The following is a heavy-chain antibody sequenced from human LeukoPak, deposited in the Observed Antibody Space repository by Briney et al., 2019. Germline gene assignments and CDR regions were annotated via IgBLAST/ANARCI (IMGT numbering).Heavy chain of an antibody. J-gene: IGHJ3*02. D-gene: IGHD2-15*01. CDR1: GFTFDDYG. Sequence: SGGSLRLSCAASGFTFDDYGMSWVRQAPGKGLEWVSGINWNGGSTGYADSVKGLFTISRDNAKNSLYLQMNSLRAEDTALYYCARDRGYCSGGSCYSDAFDIWGQGTMVTVSS. V-gene: IGHV3-20*04. CDR2: INWNGGST. CDR3: ARDRGYCSGGSCYSDAFDI.